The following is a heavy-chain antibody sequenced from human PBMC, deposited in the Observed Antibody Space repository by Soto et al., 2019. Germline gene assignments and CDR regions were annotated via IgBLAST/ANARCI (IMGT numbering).Heavy chain of an antibody. CDR3: ARDRDYFDTSGYYYYFDY. D-gene: IGHD3-22*01. CDR2: IWDDGSKK. J-gene: IGHJ4*02. CDR1: GFIFSSYG. V-gene: IGHV3-33*01. Sequence: QVQLVESGGGVVQPGRSLRLSCAASGFIFSSYGMHWVRQAPGKGLEWVAVIWDDGSKKYYADSVKGRFTISRDNSKNTMYLQMNSLRAEDTAVYYCARDRDYFDTSGYYYYFDYWGQGTLVTVSS.